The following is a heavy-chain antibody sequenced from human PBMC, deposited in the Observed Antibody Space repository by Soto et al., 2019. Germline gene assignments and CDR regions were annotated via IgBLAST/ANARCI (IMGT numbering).Heavy chain of an antibody. D-gene: IGHD2-15*01. J-gene: IGHJ4*02. Sequence: QVQLVQSGAEVKKPGASVKVSCKASGYTFTSYGISWVRQAPGQGLEWMGWISAYNGNTNYAQKLQGRVTITTDTSXXTXYXXLRSLRSDDTAVYYCARDRRRLGYCSGGSCSPIDYWGQGTLVTVSS. CDR3: ARDRRRLGYCSGGSCSPIDY. CDR2: ISAYNGNT. CDR1: GYTFTSYG. V-gene: IGHV1-18*01.